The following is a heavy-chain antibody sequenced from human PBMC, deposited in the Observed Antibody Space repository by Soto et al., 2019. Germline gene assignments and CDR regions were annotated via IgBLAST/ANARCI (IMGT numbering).Heavy chain of an antibody. CDR3: ARILFGRAVAGGYFYMDV. J-gene: IGHJ6*03. D-gene: IGHD6-19*01. CDR2: IFSNDEK. Sequence: HVTLKESGPVLVKPTETLTLTCTVSGFSLSNGKVGVSWIRQPPGKALEWLAHIFSNDEKSYRPSLKSRLTISEDTSKSQVVLTMTHVDPVDTATYYCARILFGRAVAGGYFYMDVWGKGTTVTVSS. V-gene: IGHV2-26*01. CDR1: GFSLSNGKVG.